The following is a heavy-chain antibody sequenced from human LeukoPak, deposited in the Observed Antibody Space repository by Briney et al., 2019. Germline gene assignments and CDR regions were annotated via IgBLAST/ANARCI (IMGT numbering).Heavy chain of an antibody. D-gene: IGHD6-13*01. V-gene: IGHV1-46*01. CDR1: GYTFTSYY. J-gene: IGHJ1*01. CDR3: ARDRTLAAAGPGYFQH. CDR2: INPSGGST. Sequence: GASVKVSCKASGYTFTSYYMHWVRQAPGQGLEWMGIINPSGGSTSYAQKFQGRVTMTRDTSTSTVYMELSSLRSEDTAVYYCARDRTLAAAGPGYFQHWGQGTLVTVSS.